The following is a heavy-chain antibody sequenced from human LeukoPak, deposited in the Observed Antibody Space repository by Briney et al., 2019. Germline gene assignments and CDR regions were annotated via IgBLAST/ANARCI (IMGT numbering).Heavy chain of an antibody. J-gene: IGHJ4*02. D-gene: IGHD6-19*01. Sequence: ASVKVSCKASGYTFTSYYMHWVRQAPGQGLEWMGIITTGGGSASYAQKFQGRVTMTRDMSTSTVYMELSSLRSEDTAVYYCARDFYSSGWSYFDYWGQGTLVTVSS. CDR1: GYTFTSYY. CDR3: ARDFYSSGWSYFDY. V-gene: IGHV1-46*01. CDR2: ITTGGGSA.